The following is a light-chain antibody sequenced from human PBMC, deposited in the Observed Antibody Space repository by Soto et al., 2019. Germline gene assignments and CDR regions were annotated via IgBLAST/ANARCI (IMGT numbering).Light chain of an antibody. CDR1: SSDVGSYNL. J-gene: IGLJ3*02. Sequence: QSALTQPASVSGSPGQSITISCTGTSSDVGSYNLVSWYQQHPGKAPKLMIYEGSKRPSGVSNRFSGSKSGTTASLTISGLQAEDEAEYYGCSCAGISNWVVGVGT. CDR2: EGS. V-gene: IGLV2-23*01. CDR3: CSCAGISNWV.